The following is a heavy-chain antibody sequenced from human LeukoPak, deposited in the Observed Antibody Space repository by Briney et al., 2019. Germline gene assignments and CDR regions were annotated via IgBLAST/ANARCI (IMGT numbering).Heavy chain of an antibody. Sequence: ASVKVSCKASGYTFIAYYIHWVRQAPGQGLEYMGWINPNNGATNYAQKFQGRVTMTRDTSSTTVHMELRRLRSDDTAVYYCARDAEATDDAFDIWGQGTVVTVSS. CDR2: INPNNGAT. V-gene: IGHV1-2*02. CDR3: ARDAEATDDAFDI. J-gene: IGHJ3*02. CDR1: GYTFIAYY.